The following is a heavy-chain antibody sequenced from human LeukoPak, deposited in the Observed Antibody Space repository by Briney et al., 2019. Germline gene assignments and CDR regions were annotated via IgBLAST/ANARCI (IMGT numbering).Heavy chain of an antibody. CDR2: VDPEDGET. Sequence: ASVKISCKVPGYTFTDYYMHRVQQAPGKGLEWMGLVDPEDGETIYAEKFQGRVTITADTSTDTAYMELSSLRSEDTAVYYCATGRRYSSGWYDVDYWGQGTLVTVSS. V-gene: IGHV1-69-2*01. D-gene: IGHD6-19*01. J-gene: IGHJ4*02. CDR1: GYTFTDYY. CDR3: ATGRRYSSGWYDVDY.